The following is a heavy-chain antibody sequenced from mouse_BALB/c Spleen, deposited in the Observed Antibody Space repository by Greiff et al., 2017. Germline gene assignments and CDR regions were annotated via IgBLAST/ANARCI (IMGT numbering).Heavy chain of an antibody. J-gene: IGHJ4*01. V-gene: IGHV5-17*02. CDR3: TRVGGNPYAMDY. CDR1: GFTFSSFG. Sequence: EVQRVESGGGLVQPGGSRKLSCAASGFTFSSFGMHWVRQAPEKGLEWVAYISSGSSTIYYADTVKGRFTISRDNPKNTLFLQMTSLRSEDTTMYYCTRVGGNPYAMDYWGQGTSVTVSS. D-gene: IGHD2-1*01. CDR2: ISSGSSTI.